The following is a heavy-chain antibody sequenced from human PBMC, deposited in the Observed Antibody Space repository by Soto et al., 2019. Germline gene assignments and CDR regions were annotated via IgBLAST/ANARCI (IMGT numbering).Heavy chain of an antibody. V-gene: IGHV1-3*01. Sequence: QVPLVQSGAEVKKPGASVKVSCKASGYTFTSYAMHWVRQAPGQRLEWMGWINAGNGNTKYSQKFQGRVTITRDTSASTAYMELSSLRSEDTAVYYCAREAGLAARNWFDPWGQGTLVTVSS. J-gene: IGHJ5*02. D-gene: IGHD6-6*01. CDR2: INAGNGNT. CDR3: AREAGLAARNWFDP. CDR1: GYTFTSYA.